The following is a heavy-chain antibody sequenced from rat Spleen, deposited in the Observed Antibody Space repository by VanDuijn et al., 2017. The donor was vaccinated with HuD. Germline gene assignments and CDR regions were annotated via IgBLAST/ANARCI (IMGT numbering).Heavy chain of an antibody. CDR1: GFTFDDYH. V-gene: IGHV5-20*01. CDR3: TRDRILRSTGFDY. CDR2: INYDGSST. Sequence: EVQLVESGGGLVQPGRSLKLSCAASGFTFDDYHMAWVRQAPTKGLEWVASINYDGSSTYYRDSVKGRFTLSRDNAKSSLYLQMDSLRSEETATYYCTRDRILRSTGFDYWGQGVMVTVSS. J-gene: IGHJ2*01. D-gene: IGHD1-6*01.